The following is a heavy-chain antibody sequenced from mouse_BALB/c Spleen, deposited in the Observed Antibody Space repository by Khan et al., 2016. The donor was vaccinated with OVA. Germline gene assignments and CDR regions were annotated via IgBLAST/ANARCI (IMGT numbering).Heavy chain of an antibody. J-gene: IGHJ4*01. Sequence: DLVKPGTSVKLYCKASGYTFTSYWINWIQQRPGQGLEWIGRIGPGSSNTYYNEMFKGKAALTVDTSSSTAYIQLSSPSSEDSAVYFCARDNYYGRSCYAMDYWGQGTSVTVSS. D-gene: IGHD1-1*01. CDR3: ARDNYYGRSCYAMDY. CDR1: GYTFTSYW. V-gene: IGHV1S41*01. CDR2: IGPGSSNT.